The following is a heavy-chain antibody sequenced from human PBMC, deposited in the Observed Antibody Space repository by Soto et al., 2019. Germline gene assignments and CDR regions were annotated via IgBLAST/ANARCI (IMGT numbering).Heavy chain of an antibody. Sequence: SETLSLTCTVSGGSSGNYYWSWIRQPPGKGLEWIGYISYSGSTNYNPSLKSRGTISQDTSKTHFSLKLSAVTAADTAVYYCARGSDGDFSDYWGQGTLVTVSS. D-gene: IGHD7-27*01. CDR3: ARGSDGDFSDY. CDR2: ISYSGST. V-gene: IGHV4-59*01. J-gene: IGHJ4*02. CDR1: GGSSGNYY.